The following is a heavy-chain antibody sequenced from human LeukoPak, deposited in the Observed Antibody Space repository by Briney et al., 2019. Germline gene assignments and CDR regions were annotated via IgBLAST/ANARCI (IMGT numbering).Heavy chain of an antibody. CDR3: AKGAYDSSGYYYKTEYFQH. D-gene: IGHD3-22*01. CDR1: GFTFDDYT. V-gene: IGHV3-43*01. CDR2: ISWDGGST. J-gene: IGHJ1*01. Sequence: QPGGSLRLSCAASGFTFDDYTMHWVRQAPGKGLEWVSLISWDGGSTYYADSVKGRFTISRDNSKNSPYLQMNSLRTEDTALYYCAKGAYDSSGYYYKTEYFQHWGQGTLVTVSS.